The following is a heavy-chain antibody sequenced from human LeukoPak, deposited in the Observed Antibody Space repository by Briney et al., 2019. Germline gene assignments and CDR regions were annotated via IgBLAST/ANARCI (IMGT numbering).Heavy chain of an antibody. CDR2: ISGSGGST. J-gene: IGHJ4*02. CDR1: GFTFSSYA. Sequence: GGSLRLSCAASGFTFSSYAMSWVRQAPGKGLEWVSAISGSGGSTYYADSVKGRFTISRDNSKNTLYLQMNSLRAGDTAVYYCAKDPDNWNYPFDYWGQGTLVTVSS. CDR3: AKDPDNWNYPFDY. D-gene: IGHD1-7*01. V-gene: IGHV3-23*01.